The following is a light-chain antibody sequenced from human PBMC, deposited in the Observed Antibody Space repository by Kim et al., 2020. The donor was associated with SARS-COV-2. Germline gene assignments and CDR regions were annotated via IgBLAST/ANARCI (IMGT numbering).Light chain of an antibody. J-gene: IGKJ2*01. CDR1: HSILHSSNKKNY. CDR3: QQYYRVPPYT. V-gene: IGKV4-1*01. Sequence: ATINCNPSHSILHSSNKKNYLPCDHQKPGQPPKLLIYWASTREFGVPDRFSGSGSGTDFTLTISSLQAEDVAVYYWQQYYRVPPYTFGQGTKLEI. CDR2: WAS.